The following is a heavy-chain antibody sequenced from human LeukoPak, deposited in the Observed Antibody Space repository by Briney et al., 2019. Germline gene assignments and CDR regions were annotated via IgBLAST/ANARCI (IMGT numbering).Heavy chain of an antibody. CDR1: GLTFSNAW. D-gene: IGHD3-22*01. V-gene: IGHV3-15*01. J-gene: IGHJ4*02. CDR3: TTDAYYYDSSGYYYVSYYFDY. Sequence: GGSLRLSCAASGLTFSNAWMSWVRQAPGKGLEWVGRIKSKTDGGTTDYAAPVKGRFTISRDDSKNTLYLQMNSLKTEDTAVYYCTTDAYYYDSSGYYYVSYYFDYWGQGTLVTVSS. CDR2: IKSKTDGGTT.